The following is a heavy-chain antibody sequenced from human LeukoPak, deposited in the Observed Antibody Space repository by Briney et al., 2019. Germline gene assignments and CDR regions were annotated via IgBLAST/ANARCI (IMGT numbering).Heavy chain of an antibody. CDR1: GYTLTELS. Sequence: ASVKVSCKVSGYTLTELSMHWVRQAPGKGLEWMGGFDPEDGETIYAQKFQGRVTMTEDTSTDTAYMEPSSLRSEDTAVYYCATEGRGYCSGGSCPYDAFDIWGQGTMVTVSS. CDR2: FDPEDGET. V-gene: IGHV1-24*01. CDR3: ATEGRGYCSGGSCPYDAFDI. J-gene: IGHJ3*02. D-gene: IGHD2-15*01.